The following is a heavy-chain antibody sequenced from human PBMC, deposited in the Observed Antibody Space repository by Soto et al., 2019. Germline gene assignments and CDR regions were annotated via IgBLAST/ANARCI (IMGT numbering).Heavy chain of an antibody. CDR2: INQDESES. V-gene: IGHV3-7*01. J-gene: IGHJ3*01. D-gene: IGHD6-6*01. Sequence: EMQLVESGGGSVQPGESLRLSCSASGFSFKTFWMSWVRQAPGKGLEWVANINQDESESHYVGSVKGRFTISRDNAKSSVSLQMNDLRVEDTAVYYCVSANIVGRPGGGQGTMVTVSS. CDR3: VSANIVGRPG. CDR1: GFSFKTFW.